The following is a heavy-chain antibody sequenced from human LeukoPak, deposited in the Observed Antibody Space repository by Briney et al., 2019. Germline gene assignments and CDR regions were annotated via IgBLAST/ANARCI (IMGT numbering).Heavy chain of an antibody. D-gene: IGHD3-10*01. CDR2: INPSGGST. V-gene: IGHV1-46*01. CDR3: ARTVPWFHKARPFDY. CDR1: GYTFTSYY. Sequence: ASVKVSCKASGYTFTSYYMHWVRQAPGQGLEWMGIINPSGGSTSYAQKFQGRVTMTRDTSTSTVYIELSSLRSEDTAVYYCARTVPWFHKARPFDYWGQGTLVTVSS. J-gene: IGHJ4*02.